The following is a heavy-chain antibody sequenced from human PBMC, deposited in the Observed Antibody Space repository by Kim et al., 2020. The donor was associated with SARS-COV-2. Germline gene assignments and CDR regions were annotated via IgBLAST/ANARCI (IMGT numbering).Heavy chain of an antibody. V-gene: IGHV3-66*01. J-gene: IGHJ1*01. D-gene: IGHD3-22*01. Sequence: AASVKGRLIISHDHSKNTLYLQMNSLGAEDTAVYYCATVVFYYDAGYFKNWGQGTLVIVSS. CDR3: ATVVFYYDAGYFKN.